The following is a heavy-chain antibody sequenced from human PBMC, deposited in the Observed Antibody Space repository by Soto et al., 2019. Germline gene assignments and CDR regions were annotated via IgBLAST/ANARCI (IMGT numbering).Heavy chain of an antibody. Sequence: SETLSLTCNVSGGSISNYYWTWVRQSPEKGLEWIGYMYYNGNINYNPSLKSRVTISIDTSKNQFSLTLKSVTAADTAVYYCASGGNWLDLWGQGVLVTVSS. CDR2: MYYNGNI. CDR3: ASGGNWLDL. CDR1: GGSISNYY. D-gene: IGHD3-16*01. J-gene: IGHJ5*02. V-gene: IGHV4-59*01.